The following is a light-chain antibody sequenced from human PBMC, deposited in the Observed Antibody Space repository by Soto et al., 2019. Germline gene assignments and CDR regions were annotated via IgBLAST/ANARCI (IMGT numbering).Light chain of an antibody. J-gene: IGKJ5*01. V-gene: IGKV3-15*01. CDR1: QSIRNN. Sequence: EIVMTQSPGTLSVSPGERATLSCRASQSIRNNLAWYQQKPGQPPRLLMYGASARATGIPDRFSGRGSGTEFTLTISSLQSEDFEIYYCQQYNNWPITFGQGTRLEIK. CDR2: GAS. CDR3: QQYNNWPIT.